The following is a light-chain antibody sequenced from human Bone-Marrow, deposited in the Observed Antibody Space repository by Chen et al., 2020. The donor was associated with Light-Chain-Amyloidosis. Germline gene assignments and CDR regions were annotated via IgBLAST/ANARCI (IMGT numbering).Light chain of an antibody. Sequence: SYVLTQPSSVSAAPGQTATIPCGGNNIGSKSVHSDQPTPGPAPLLVVYDDSDRPSRIPVRVAGPNSGNAATLNISQVEAGDEADYYCQVWDRSSDRPVFGGGTKLTVL. J-gene: IGLJ3*02. V-gene: IGLV3-21*02. CDR2: DDS. CDR1: NIGSKS. CDR3: QVWDRSSDRPV.